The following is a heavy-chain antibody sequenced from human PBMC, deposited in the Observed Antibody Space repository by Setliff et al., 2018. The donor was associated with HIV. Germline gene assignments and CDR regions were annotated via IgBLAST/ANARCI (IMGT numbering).Heavy chain of an antibody. CDR1: GGPTTSGAYY. Sequence: LSLTCTVSGGPTTSGAYYWSWIRQLPGKGLEWIGYIHNTGTTYYKSSLKSRVTISLDTSKNQFSMKLRSVTAADTAVYFCARDRKVRESGYMDVWGKGTTVTVSS. J-gene: IGHJ6*03. V-gene: IGHV4-31*03. D-gene: IGHD3-10*01. CDR3: ARDRKVRESGYMDV. CDR2: IHNTGTT.